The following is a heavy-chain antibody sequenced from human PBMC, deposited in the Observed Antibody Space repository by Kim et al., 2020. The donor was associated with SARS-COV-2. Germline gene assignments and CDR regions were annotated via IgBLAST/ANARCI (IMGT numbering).Heavy chain of an antibody. D-gene: IGHD4-4*01. V-gene: IGHV1-69*13. J-gene: IGHJ6*02. Sequence: SVKVSCKASGGTFSSYAISWVRQAPGQGLEWMGGIIPIFGTANYAQKFQGRVTITADESTSTAYMELSSLRSEDTAVYYCARGPLTTVTLNYYYYGMDVWGQGTTVTVSS. CDR2: IIPIFGTA. CDR1: GGTFSSYA. CDR3: ARGPLTTVTLNYYYYGMDV.